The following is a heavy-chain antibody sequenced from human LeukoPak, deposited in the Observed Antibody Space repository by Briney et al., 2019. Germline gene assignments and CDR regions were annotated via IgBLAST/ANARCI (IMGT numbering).Heavy chain of an antibody. J-gene: IGHJ4*02. CDR3: ARAGYDSSGYYMPFGY. V-gene: IGHV4-59*01. CDR2: IYYSGST. D-gene: IGHD3-22*01. Sequence: SETLCLTCTVSGGSISSYYWSWIRQPPGKGLEWIGYIYYSGSTNYNPSLKSRVTISVDTSKNQFSLKLSSVTAADTAVYYCARAGYDSSGYYMPFGYWGQGTLVTVSS. CDR1: GGSISSYY.